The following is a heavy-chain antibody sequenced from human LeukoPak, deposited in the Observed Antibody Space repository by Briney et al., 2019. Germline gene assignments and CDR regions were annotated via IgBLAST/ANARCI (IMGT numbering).Heavy chain of an antibody. CDR3: ARAPITSPFYFDY. CDR2: INWSGGST. J-gene: IGHJ4*02. Sequence: RPGGSLRLSCTASGFAFDEQGMSWVRQVPGKGLEWVSGINWSGGSTGYADPLRGRFTISRDNAKNSLYLQMDSLRAEDTALYYCARAPITSPFYFDYWGQGTLVTVSS. CDR1: GFAFDEQG. V-gene: IGHV3-20*04. D-gene: IGHD2-2*01.